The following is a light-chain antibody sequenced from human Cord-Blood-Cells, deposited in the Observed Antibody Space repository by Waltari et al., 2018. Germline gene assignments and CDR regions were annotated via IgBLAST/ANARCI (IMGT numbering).Light chain of an antibody. J-gene: IGLJ3*02. V-gene: IGLV2-23*01. Sequence: QSAPTQPAPVSGAPGQSSTISCTGTTSDVGSSNLASWYQQHPGKAPKLLIYEGSKRPSGVSNRFSGSKSGNTASLTISGRQAEDEADYYCCSYAGSSTWVFGGGTKLTVL. CDR1: TSDVGSSNL. CDR2: EGS. CDR3: CSYAGSSTWV.